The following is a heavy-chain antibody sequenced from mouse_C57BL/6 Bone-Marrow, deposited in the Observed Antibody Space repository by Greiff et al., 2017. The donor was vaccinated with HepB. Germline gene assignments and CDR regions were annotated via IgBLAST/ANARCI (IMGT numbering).Heavy chain of an antibody. CDR2: IYPVSCET. V-gene: IGHV1-11*01. Sequence: QVQLKESGAELASPGASVTLSCKASGYTFTDHIMNWVKKRPGQGLEWIGRIYPVSCETNYNQKFMGKATFSVDRSSSTVYMVLNSLTSEDPAVYYCCRGSSYSWYFDVWGTGTTVTVSS. CDR1: GYTFTDHI. CDR3: CRGSSYSWYFDV. D-gene: IGHD1-1*01. J-gene: IGHJ1*03.